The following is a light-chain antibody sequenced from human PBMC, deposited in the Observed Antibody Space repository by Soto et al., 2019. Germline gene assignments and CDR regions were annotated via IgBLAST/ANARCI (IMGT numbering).Light chain of an antibody. Sequence: EIVLTPSLATLSLSPGERATLSCRSSQSVFSYLAWYHQKPGQAPRLLIYEVSNRATGIPARFSGSGSGTDFTLTISSLEPEDFAVYYCQQRSNWLPFTFGPATKVDLK. CDR1: QSVFSY. J-gene: IGKJ3*01. CDR2: EVS. V-gene: IGKV3-11*01. CDR3: QQRSNWLPFT.